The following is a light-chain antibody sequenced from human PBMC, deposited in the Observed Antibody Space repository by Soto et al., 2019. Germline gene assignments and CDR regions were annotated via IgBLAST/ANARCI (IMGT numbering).Light chain of an antibody. V-gene: IGKV3-15*01. J-gene: IGKJ5*01. CDR1: QSVSSN. CDR3: QQYTYSPPIT. CDR2: GAS. Sequence: EIVMTQSPATLSVSPGERATLSCRASQSVSSNFVWYQQQPGQAPRLLLYGASTRATGIPARFSGSGSGTEFSLTISRLQSEYFAVYYCQQYTYSPPITFGQGTRLEIK.